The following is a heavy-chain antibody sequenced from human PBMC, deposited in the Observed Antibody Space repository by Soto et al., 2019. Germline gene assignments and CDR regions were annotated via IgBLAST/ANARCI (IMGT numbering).Heavy chain of an antibody. Sequence: QVQLVQSGAEVKKPGSSVKVSCKASGGTFSSYSINWVRQAPGQGLEWMGGIIPIFGTANYAQKFQGRVTLTAYESTGTAHRELSSLRNGDTAVYYCARPFQSWPGGWYFDLWGRGTLVTVSS. CDR2: IIPIFGTA. J-gene: IGHJ2*01. CDR3: ARPFQSWPGGWYFDL. V-gene: IGHV1-69*01. CDR1: GGTFSSYS. D-gene: IGHD2-15*01.